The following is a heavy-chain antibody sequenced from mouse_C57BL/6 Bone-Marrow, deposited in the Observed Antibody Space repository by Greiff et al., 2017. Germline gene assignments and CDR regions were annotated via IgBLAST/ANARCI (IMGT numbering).Heavy chain of an antibody. CDR2: IYPGGGYN. J-gene: IGHJ1*03. CDR1: GYTFTNYW. V-gene: IGHV1-63*01. D-gene: IGHD1-1*01. CDR3: ARVLYGSSYDWYFAV. Sequence: VQLQQSGAELVRPGTSVKMSCKASGYTFTNYWIGWAKQRPGHGLEWIGDIYPGGGYNNYNEKFKGKATLTADKSSRTAYMQFSSLTSEDSAIYYGARVLYGSSYDWYFAVGGTGTTVTVSS.